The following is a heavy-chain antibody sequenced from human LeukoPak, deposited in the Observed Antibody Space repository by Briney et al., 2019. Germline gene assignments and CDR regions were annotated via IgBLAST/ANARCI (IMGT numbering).Heavy chain of an antibody. V-gene: IGHV3-9*01. Sequence: GGSLRLSCAASGFNFDDYAMHWVRQAPGKGLEWVSGISWNSGSIGYADSVKGRFTISRDNAKNSLYLQMNSLRAEDTALYYCAKGKYYDSSGYCDYWGQGTLVTVSS. CDR2: ISWNSGSI. D-gene: IGHD3-22*01. J-gene: IGHJ4*02. CDR3: AKGKYYDSSGYCDY. CDR1: GFNFDDYA.